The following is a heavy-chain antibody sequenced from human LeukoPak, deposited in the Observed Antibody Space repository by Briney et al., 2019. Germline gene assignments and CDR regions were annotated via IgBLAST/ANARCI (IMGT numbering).Heavy chain of an antibody. CDR3: ARDRVYCGGDCSTYYFDY. Sequence: ASVKVSCKASGGTFSSYAISWVRQAPGQGLEWMGRIIPILGIANYAQKFQGRVTITADKSTSTAYMELSSLRSEDTAVYYCARDRVYCGGDCSTYYFDYWGQGTLVNVSS. D-gene: IGHD2-21*02. CDR2: IIPILGIA. J-gene: IGHJ4*02. CDR1: GGTFSSYA. V-gene: IGHV1-69*04.